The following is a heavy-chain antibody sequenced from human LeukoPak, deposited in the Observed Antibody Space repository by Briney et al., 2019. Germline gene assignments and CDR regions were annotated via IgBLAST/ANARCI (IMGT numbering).Heavy chain of an antibody. D-gene: IGHD1-26*01. V-gene: IGHV3-49*04. J-gene: IGHJ6*03. CDR1: GFSFGEYA. CDR2: IRSKAYGGTT. CDR3: TRGPVEGATPKKYYYMDV. Sequence: PGRSLRLSCTTSGFSFGEYALTWVRQAPGKGLEWVGFIRSKAYGGTTENAASVRGRFTISRDDSKIIAYLQMNSLKTEDTAMYYCTRGPVEGATPKKYYYMDVWGKGTTVTISS.